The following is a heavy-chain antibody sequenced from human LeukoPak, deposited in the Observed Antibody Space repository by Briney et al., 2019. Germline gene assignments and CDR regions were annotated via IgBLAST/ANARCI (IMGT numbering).Heavy chain of an antibody. CDR1: GGSISSYY. CDR2: IYSSGNT. CDR3: ARESVGYCSGGSCPYYFDY. J-gene: IGHJ4*02. D-gene: IGHD2-15*01. Sequence: SQTLSLTCTVSGGSISSYYWSWVRQPAGKGLEWIGRIYSSGNTNYNPSLKSRVTMSVDTSRNQFSLKLSSVTAADTAVYYCARESVGYCSGGSCPYYFDYWGQGTLVTVSS. V-gene: IGHV4-4*07.